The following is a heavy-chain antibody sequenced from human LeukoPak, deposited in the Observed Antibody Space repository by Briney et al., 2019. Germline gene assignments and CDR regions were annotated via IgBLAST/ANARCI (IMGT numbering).Heavy chain of an antibody. CDR1: GGSFSGYY. V-gene: IGHV4-34*01. CDR3: ARRVTMVRGVIIPRYDY. Sequence: SSETLSLTCAVYGGSFSGYYWSWIRQPPGKGLEWIGELNHSGSTNYNPSLKSRVTISVDTSKNQFSLKLSSVTAADTAVYYCARRVTMVRGVIIPRYDYWGQGTLVTVSS. D-gene: IGHD3-10*01. J-gene: IGHJ4*02. CDR2: LNHSGST.